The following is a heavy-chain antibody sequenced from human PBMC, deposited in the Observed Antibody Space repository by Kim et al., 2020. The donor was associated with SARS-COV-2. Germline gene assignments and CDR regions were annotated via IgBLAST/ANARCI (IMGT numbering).Heavy chain of an antibody. CDR3: AKVRAPGQRGGYYGMDV. D-gene: IGHD3-3*01. J-gene: IGHJ6*02. Sequence: GGSLRLSCAASGFTFSSYAMSWVRQAPGKGLEWVSVIYSGGSSTYYADSVKGRFTISRDNSKNTLYLQMNSLRAEDTAVYYCAKVRAPGQRGGYYGMDVWGQGTTVTVSS. CDR1: GFTFSSYA. CDR2: IYSGGSST. V-gene: IGHV3-23*03.